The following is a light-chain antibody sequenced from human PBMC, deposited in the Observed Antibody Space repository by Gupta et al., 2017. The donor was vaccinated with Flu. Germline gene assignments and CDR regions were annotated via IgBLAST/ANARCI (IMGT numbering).Light chain of an antibody. CDR3: QSYDISLNTV. J-gene: IGLJ3*02. CDR2: GHS. V-gene: IGLV1-40*01. CDR1: RSNIGAGFD. Sequence: QSVLTQPPSVSAAPGQRVTISCTGSRSNIGAGFDVHWYQHLPGTAPKLLIYGHSNRPSGVPDRFSGSKSGTSASLAITGLQSEDEADYYCQSYDISLNTVFGGGTKLTVL.